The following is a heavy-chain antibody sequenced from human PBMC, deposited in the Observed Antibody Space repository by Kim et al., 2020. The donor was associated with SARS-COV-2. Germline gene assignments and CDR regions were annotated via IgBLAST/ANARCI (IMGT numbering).Heavy chain of an antibody. D-gene: IGHD3-3*01. Sequence: SVKVSCKASGGTFSSYSISWVRQAPGHGLEWMRGIIPIFGTANSAQKFQGRVTITADESTSTAYMELSSLRSEDTAAYYRGTDREWSVDYWGQGTLDTV. V-gene: IGHV1-69*13. CDR3: GTDREWSVDY. J-gene: IGHJ4*02. CDR2: IIPIFGTA. CDR1: GGTFSSYS.